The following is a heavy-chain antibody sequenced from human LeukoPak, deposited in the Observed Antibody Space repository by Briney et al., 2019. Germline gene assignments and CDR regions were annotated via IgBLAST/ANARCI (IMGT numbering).Heavy chain of an antibody. D-gene: IGHD3-3*01. CDR1: GGSISSSSYY. CDR2: IYYSGST. CDR3: ARTYYDFWSGHNYFDY. J-gene: IGHJ4*02. V-gene: IGHV4-39*07. Sequence: SETLSLTCTVSGGSISSSSYYWGWIRQPPGKGLEWIGSIYYSGSTYYNPSLKSRVTISVDTSKNQFSLKLSSVTAADTAVYYCARTYYDFWSGHNYFDYWGQGTLVTVSS.